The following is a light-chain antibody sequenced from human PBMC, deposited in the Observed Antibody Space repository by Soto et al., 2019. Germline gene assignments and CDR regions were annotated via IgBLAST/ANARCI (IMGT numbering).Light chain of an antibody. Sequence: QSALTHPPSASGSPGQSVTISCTGTSSDVGGYNYVSWYQQHPGKAPKLMIYEVSKRPSGVPDRFSGSKSGNTASLTVSGLQAEDEADYYCQSYDYSLSGSNVFGTGTKLTVL. J-gene: IGLJ1*01. V-gene: IGLV2-8*01. CDR3: QSYDYSLSGSNV. CDR2: EVS. CDR1: SSDVGGYNY.